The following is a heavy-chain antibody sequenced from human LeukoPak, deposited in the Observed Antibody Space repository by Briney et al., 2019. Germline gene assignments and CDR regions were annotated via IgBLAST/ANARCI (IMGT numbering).Heavy chain of an antibody. D-gene: IGHD3-10*01. J-gene: IGHJ5*02. V-gene: IGHV4-4*07. CDR2: INSSGST. CDR3: ARGAYGSGSTNWFDP. Sequence: SETLALTCTVSGGSISTYYWSWIRQPAGKGLEWIGRINSSGSTNYNPSLRSRVTMSVDTSKNQFSLILSSVTAADTAVYYCARGAYGSGSTNWFDPWAREPWSPSPQ. CDR1: GGSISTYY.